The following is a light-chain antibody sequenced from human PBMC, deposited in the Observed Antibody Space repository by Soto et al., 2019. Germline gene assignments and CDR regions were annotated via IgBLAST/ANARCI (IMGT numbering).Light chain of an antibody. J-gene: IGLJ3*02. Sequence: QAVVTQEPSLTVSPGGTVTLTCASSAGAVTSGSSPNWFQQKPGQVPRPLIYGTSNKLSWTPARFSGSLLGGKAALTVTGVQPEDEGDYYCLLYYGGSQSWVFGGGTKVTVL. CDR2: GTS. CDR3: LLYYGGSQSWV. CDR1: AGAVTSGSS. V-gene: IGLV7-43*01.